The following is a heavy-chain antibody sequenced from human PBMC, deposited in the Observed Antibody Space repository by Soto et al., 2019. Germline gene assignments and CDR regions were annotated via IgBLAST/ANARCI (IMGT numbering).Heavy chain of an antibody. D-gene: IGHD3-3*01. CDR3: ARGQRFSDWFDP. CDR2: IYSSGNT. J-gene: IGHJ5*02. CDR1: GGTISGYY. Sequence: SETLSLTCSVSGGTISGYYWTWIRQPAGKGLEWIGRIYSSGNTKYNPSPQSRVTMSLDTSNNQFSLRLTSVTAADTAVYYCARGQRFSDWFDPWGQGTLVTV. V-gene: IGHV4-4*07.